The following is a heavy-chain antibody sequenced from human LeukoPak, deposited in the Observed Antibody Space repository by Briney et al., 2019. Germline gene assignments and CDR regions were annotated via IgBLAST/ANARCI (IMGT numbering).Heavy chain of an antibody. J-gene: IGHJ6*02. Sequence: ASVKVPCKASGYTFTSYGISWVRQAPGQGLEWMGWISAYNGNTNYAQKLQGRVTMTTDTSTSTAYMELRSLRSDDTAVYYCARLSGIAVAGTWYYYYGMDVWGQGTTVTVSS. CDR3: ARLSGIAVAGTWYYYYGMDV. CDR1: GYTFTSYG. CDR2: ISAYNGNT. D-gene: IGHD6-19*01. V-gene: IGHV1-18*01.